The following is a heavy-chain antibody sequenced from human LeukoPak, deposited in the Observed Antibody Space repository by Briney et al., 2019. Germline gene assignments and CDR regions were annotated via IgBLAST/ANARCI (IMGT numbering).Heavy chain of an antibody. J-gene: IGHJ4*02. V-gene: IGHV4-59*11. D-gene: IGHD3-16*01. CDR2: INYGGTT. CDR3: ASLRGGTPSY. CDR1: GGSIGSHF. Sequence: KPSETLSLTCTVSGGSIGSHFWNWIRQPPGKGLEWIGYINYGGTTSYNPSLKSRITLSIDTSKNQFSLKVNSATAADTAVYYRASLRGGTPSYWGQGTPVTVSS.